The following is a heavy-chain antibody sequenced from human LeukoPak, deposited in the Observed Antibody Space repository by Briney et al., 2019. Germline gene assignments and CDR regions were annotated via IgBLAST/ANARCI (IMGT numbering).Heavy chain of an antibody. V-gene: IGHV3-23*01. D-gene: IGHD1-1*01. CDR3: AARPGDGY. Sequence: GGSLRLSCVASGLLVSNYAMSWARQAPGKGLEWVSVSGSGGATFYADSVKGRFAISRDNSKNTVFLQMNSLRAEDTAVYYCAARPGDGYWGQGTLVTVSS. CDR2: SGSGGAT. J-gene: IGHJ4*02. CDR1: GLLVSNYA.